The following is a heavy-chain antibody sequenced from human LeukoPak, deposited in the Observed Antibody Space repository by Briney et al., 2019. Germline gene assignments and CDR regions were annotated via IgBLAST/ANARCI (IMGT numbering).Heavy chain of an antibody. CDR1: GGSISSYY. D-gene: IGHD2/OR15-2a*01. Sequence: SETLSLTCTVSGGSISSYYWSWIRQPPGKGLEWIGYIYYSGSTNYNPSLKSRVTISVDTSKNQFSLKLSSVTAADTAVYYCAREPIVSRGFDYWGQGTLVTVSS. CDR2: IYYSGST. J-gene: IGHJ4*02. CDR3: AREPIVSRGFDY. V-gene: IGHV4-59*01.